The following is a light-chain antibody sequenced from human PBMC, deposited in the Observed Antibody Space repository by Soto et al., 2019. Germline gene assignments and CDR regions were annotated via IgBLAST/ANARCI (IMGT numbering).Light chain of an antibody. CDR3: QQYGSSPLWT. CDR2: GAS. CDR1: QYINTR. V-gene: IGKV3-20*01. J-gene: IGKJ1*01. Sequence: EIVLTQSPATLSSFPGDRVTLSCRASQYINTRLAWYQHRPGQAPRLLIYGASSRATGIPDRFSGSGSGTDFTLTISRLEPEDFAVYYCQQYGSSPLWTFGQGTKVDI.